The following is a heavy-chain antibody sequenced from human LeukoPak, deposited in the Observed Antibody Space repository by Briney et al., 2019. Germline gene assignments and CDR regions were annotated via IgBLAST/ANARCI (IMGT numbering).Heavy chain of an antibody. CDR3: ARGLYSSGPNPYHYYYYMDV. V-gene: IGHV4-4*07. CDR2: IYTSGST. Sequence: PSETLSLTCTVSGGSISSYYWSWIRQPAGKGLEWIGRIYTSGSTNYNPSLKSRVTMSVDTSKNQFSLKLSSVTAADTAVYYCARGLYSSGPNPYHYYYYMDVWGKGTTVTISS. J-gene: IGHJ6*03. CDR1: GGSISSYY. D-gene: IGHD6-19*01.